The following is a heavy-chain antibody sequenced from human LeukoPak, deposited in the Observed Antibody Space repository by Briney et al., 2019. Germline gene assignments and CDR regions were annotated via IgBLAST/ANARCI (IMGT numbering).Heavy chain of an antibody. CDR1: GFTFSSYG. D-gene: IGHD6-13*01. CDR3: ATSTAAAGTD. V-gene: IGHV3-7*03. Sequence: GGSLRLSCAASGFTFSSYGMHWVRQAPGKGLKWVANIKQDGSEKYYVDSVKGRFTISRDNAQNSLYLQMNSLRAEDTAIYYCATSTAAAGTDWGQGTLVTVSS. J-gene: IGHJ4*02. CDR2: IKQDGSEK.